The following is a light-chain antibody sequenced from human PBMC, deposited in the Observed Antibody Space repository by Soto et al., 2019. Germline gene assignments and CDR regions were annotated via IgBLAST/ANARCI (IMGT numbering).Light chain of an antibody. Sequence: DIQMTQSPSTLSGSVGDRVTITCRASQGISTYLNWYQQKPGKAPKLLIYKAFTLQSGVPSRFSGSGSGTEFTLTISSLQPDDYATYYCQHYNSYSEAFGQGTKVDIK. V-gene: IGKV1-5*03. J-gene: IGKJ1*01. CDR2: KAF. CDR1: QGISTY. CDR3: QHYNSYSEA.